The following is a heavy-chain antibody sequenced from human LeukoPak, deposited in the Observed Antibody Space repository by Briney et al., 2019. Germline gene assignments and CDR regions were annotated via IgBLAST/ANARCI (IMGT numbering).Heavy chain of an antibody. CDR1: GFTFGNYA. Sequence: PGGSLRLSCTASGFTFGNYAMSWVRQAPGKGLEWVSATSSSDAGTYHADSVRGRFTISRDNSKNTLYLQMNSLRVEDAAVYYCARAPVTSCRGAYCYPFDYWGQGTLVTVSS. CDR2: TSSSDAGT. J-gene: IGHJ4*02. D-gene: IGHD2-21*01. V-gene: IGHV3-23*01. CDR3: ARAPVTSCRGAYCYPFDY.